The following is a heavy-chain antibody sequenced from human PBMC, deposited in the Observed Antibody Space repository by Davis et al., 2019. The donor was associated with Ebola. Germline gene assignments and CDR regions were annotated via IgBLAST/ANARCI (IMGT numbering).Heavy chain of an antibody. D-gene: IGHD4-11*01. V-gene: IGHV3-23*01. CDR2: ISGSGGST. Sequence: GGSLRLSCAASGFTFSSYWMHWVRQAPGKGLEWVSAISGSGGSTYYADSVKGRFTISRDNSKNTLYLQMNSLRAEDTAVYYCAKLNTVTTWPVVGYWGQGTLVTVSS. J-gene: IGHJ4*02. CDR3: AKLNTVTTWPVVGY. CDR1: GFTFSSYW.